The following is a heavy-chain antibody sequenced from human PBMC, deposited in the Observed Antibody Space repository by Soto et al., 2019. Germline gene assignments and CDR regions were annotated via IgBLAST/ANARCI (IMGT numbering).Heavy chain of an antibody. CDR3: ARGGGGGYDSSGYLNWFDP. CDR2: IIPIFGTA. D-gene: IGHD3-22*01. Sequence: QVQLVQSGAEVKKPGSSVKVSCKAYGGTFSSYAISWVRQAPGQGLEWMGGIIPIFGTANYAQKFQGRVTITADESTSTAYMERSSLRSEDTAVYYCARGGGGGYDSSGYLNWFDPWGQGTLVTVSS. J-gene: IGHJ5*02. V-gene: IGHV1-69*01. CDR1: GGTFSSYA.